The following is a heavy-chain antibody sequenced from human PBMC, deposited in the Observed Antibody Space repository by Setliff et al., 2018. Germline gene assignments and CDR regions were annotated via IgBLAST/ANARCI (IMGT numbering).Heavy chain of an antibody. CDR1: GYSFTDLW. CDR2: IHPADYDT. J-gene: IGHJ3*02. CDR3: ARLGPLDVFDI. D-gene: IGHD3-16*01. Sequence: GESLKISCKGSGYSFTDLWIAWVRQTPGKGLEWMGIIHPADYDTRYSPSFQGQVTISADKSISTASLQWRSLKASDTAMYYCARLGPLDVFDIWGQGTMVTVSS. V-gene: IGHV5-51*01.